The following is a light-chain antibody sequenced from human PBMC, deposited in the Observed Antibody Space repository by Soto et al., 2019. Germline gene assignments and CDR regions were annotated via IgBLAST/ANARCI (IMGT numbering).Light chain of an antibody. CDR2: GTS. CDR1: QSVSSN. J-gene: IGKJ5*01. Sequence: IVMTQSPATPSVSPGESATLSCRASQSVSSNLGWYQQKPGQAPRLLIYGTSARITGISARFSGSGSGTEFTLTISNLQSEDFALYYCQQYNHWPPITFGPGTRLEI. V-gene: IGKV3-15*01. CDR3: QQYNHWPPIT.